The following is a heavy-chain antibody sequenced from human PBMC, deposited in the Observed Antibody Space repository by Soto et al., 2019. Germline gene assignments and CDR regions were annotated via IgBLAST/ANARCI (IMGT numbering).Heavy chain of an antibody. Sequence: SETLSLTCTVSGGFISSGGYSWSWIRQPPGKGLEWIGYIYHSGSIYYNPSLKSRVTISVDRSKNQFSLKLSSVTAADTAVYYCARGPPFLPWGQGTLVTVSS. CDR3: ARGPPFLP. CDR1: GGFISSGGYS. J-gene: IGHJ5*02. D-gene: IGHD3-3*02. V-gene: IGHV4-30-2*01. CDR2: IYHSGSI.